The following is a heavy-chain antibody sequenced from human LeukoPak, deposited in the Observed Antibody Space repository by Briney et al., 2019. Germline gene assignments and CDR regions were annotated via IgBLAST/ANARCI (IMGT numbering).Heavy chain of an antibody. V-gene: IGHV3-30*02. Sequence: GGSLRLSCTASGFAFRSHAMHWVRQAPGKGLEWVAFIRYDGSNKYYADSVKGRFTISRDNSKNTLYLQMNSLRAEDTAVYYCAKDRRSSRIYGSGSLDYWGQGTLATVSS. CDR2: IRYDGSNK. CDR1: GFAFRSHA. D-gene: IGHD3-10*01. J-gene: IGHJ4*02. CDR3: AKDRRSSRIYGSGSLDY.